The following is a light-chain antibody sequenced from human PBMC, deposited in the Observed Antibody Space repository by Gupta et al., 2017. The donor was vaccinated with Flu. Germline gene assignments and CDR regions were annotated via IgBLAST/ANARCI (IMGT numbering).Light chain of an antibody. CDR2: DVS. J-gene: IGLJ3*02. CDR3: CSYAGNYTWV. CDR1: SSDVGGYIY. V-gene: IGLV2-11*01. Sequence: QSALTQPRSVSGSPGQSVTISCTGTSSDVGGYIYVSWYQQHPGKAPKLMIYDVSKRPSGVPDRLSGSKSGNTASLTISGLQAEDEADFYCCSYAGNYTWVFGGGTKLTVL.